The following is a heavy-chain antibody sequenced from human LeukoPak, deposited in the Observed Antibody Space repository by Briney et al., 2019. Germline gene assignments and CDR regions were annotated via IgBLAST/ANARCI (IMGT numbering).Heavy chain of an antibody. CDR1: GYTLTELS. D-gene: IGHD3-10*01. Sequence: ASVKVSCKVSGYTLTELSMHWVRQAPGKGLEWMGGFDPEDGETIYAQKFQGRVTMTEDTSTDTAYMELSSLSSEDTAVYYCATVITMVRGVIDAFDIWGQGTMVTVSS. V-gene: IGHV1-24*01. J-gene: IGHJ3*02. CDR2: FDPEDGET. CDR3: ATVITMVRGVIDAFDI.